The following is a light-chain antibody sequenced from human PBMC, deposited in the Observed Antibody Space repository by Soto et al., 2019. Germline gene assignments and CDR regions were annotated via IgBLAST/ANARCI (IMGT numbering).Light chain of an antibody. CDR2: LNSDGSH. V-gene: IGLV4-69*01. J-gene: IGLJ2*01. Sequence: QPVLTQSPSASASLGASVKLTCTLSSGHSSYAIAWHQQQPEKGPRYLMKLNSDGSHSKGDGIPDRFSGSSSGAERYLTISSLQSEDEADYYSQTHEVFGGGTKLTVL. CDR3: QTHEV. CDR1: SGHSSYA.